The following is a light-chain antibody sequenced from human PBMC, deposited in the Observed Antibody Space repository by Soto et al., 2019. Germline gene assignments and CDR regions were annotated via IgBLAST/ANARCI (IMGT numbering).Light chain of an antibody. J-gene: IGLJ1*01. CDR3: CSYAGSSSDV. V-gene: IGLV2-23*01. Sequence: QSVLTQPASVSGSPGQSITISCTGTRSDVGNYNLVSWYQQRPGKAPKLMIYEGSKRHSGVSNRFSGSKSGSTASLTISGLQAADEADYYCCSYAGSSSDVFGTGTKVTVL. CDR1: RSDVGNYNL. CDR2: EGS.